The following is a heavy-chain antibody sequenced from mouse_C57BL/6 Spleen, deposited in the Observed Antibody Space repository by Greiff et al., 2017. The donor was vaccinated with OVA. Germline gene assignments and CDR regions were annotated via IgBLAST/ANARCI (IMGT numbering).Heavy chain of an antibody. CDR3: ASQNVYDGYYDAMDY. CDR1: GYTFTSYW. CDR2: IDPNSGGT. D-gene: IGHD2-3*01. V-gene: IGHV1-72*01. J-gene: IGHJ4*01. Sequence: VQLQQPGAELVKPGASVKLSCKASGYTFTSYWMHWVKQRPGRGLEWIGRIDPNSGGTKYNEKFKSKATLTVDKPSSTAYMQLSSLTSEDSAVYYCASQNVYDGYYDAMDYWGQGTSVTVSS.